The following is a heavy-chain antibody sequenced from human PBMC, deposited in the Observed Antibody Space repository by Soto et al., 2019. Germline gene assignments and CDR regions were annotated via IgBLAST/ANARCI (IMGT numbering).Heavy chain of an antibody. Sequence: QVQLVQSGAEVRKPGSSVKVSCRASGDTFKNYAIRCVRQSPGRGLEWMGGIIPIFVKTDYAQTFNGRVTINGDESTYTAHMELRGLRSDDTALYYCATSGYNYGPFDYWGRGLLVTVSS. J-gene: IGHJ4*01. CDR2: IIPIFVKT. CDR1: GDTFKNYA. D-gene: IGHD2-15*01. CDR3: ATSGYNYGPFDY. V-gene: IGHV1-69*01.